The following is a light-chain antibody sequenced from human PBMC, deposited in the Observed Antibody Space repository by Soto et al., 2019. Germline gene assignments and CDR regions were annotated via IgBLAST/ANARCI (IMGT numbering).Light chain of an antibody. CDR1: SSYIGPYHH. J-gene: IGLJ1*01. CDR3: SSYAGNYIYV. CDR2: AVS. Sequence: QSVLTQPRSVSGSPGQSVTISCTRTSSYIGPYHHVAWYQQHPGKAPKLIIFAVSKRPSGVPDRFSGSKSGNTASLTISGLQAEDEADYYCSSYAGNYIYVFATGTKVTVL. V-gene: IGLV2-11*01.